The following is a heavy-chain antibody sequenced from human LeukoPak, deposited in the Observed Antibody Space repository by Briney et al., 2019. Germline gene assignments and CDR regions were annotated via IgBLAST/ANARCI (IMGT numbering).Heavy chain of an antibody. CDR2: ISSSGAST. V-gene: IGHV3-23*01. CDR1: GFTFSNYA. CDR3: AKDPSFRPGYFDY. J-gene: IGHJ4*02. Sequence: GGSLRLSCVASGFTFSNYAMSWVRQAPGKGLEWVSAISSSGASTFYADSVKGRFTISRDNSKNTLYLQMNSLRAEDTAVYYCAKDPSFRPGYFDYWGQGTLVTVSS.